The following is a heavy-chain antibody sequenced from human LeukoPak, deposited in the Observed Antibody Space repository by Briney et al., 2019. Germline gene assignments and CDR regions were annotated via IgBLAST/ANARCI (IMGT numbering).Heavy chain of an antibody. D-gene: IGHD2-15*01. J-gene: IGHJ6*02. Sequence: SETLSLTYTVSGGSISSYYGSWIRQPPGKGLEWIGYIYYSGSTNYNPSLKSRVTISVDTSKNQFSLKLISVTAADTAVYYCSIAASLGGYYYGIDVCGQGTTVTVSS. CDR1: GGSISSYY. CDR2: IYYSGST. CDR3: SIAASLGGYYYGIDV. V-gene: IGHV4-59*08.